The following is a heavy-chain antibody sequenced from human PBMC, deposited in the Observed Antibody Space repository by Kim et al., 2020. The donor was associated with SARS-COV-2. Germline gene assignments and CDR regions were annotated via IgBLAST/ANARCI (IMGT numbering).Heavy chain of an antibody. CDR2: ISYDGSNK. J-gene: IGHJ4*02. CDR1: GFTFSSYA. CDR3: ARGDPLPGIAAAGIDY. Sequence: GGSLRLSCAASGFTFSSYAMHWVRQAPGKGLEWVAVISYDGSNKYYADSVKGRFTISSDNSKNTLYLQMNSLRAEDTAVYYCARGDPLPGIAAAGIDYWGQGTLVTVSS. D-gene: IGHD6-13*01. V-gene: IGHV3-30*04.